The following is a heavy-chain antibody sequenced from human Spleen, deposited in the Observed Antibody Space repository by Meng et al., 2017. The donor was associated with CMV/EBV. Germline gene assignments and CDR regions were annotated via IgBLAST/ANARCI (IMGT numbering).Heavy chain of an antibody. V-gene: IGHV4-34*01. Sequence: QVQLQQWGAGLLKPSETLSLTCAVYGGSFSDYFWSWIRQPPGKGLECIGEINHSGSTNYNPSLKSRVTMSLDTSKNQFSLKLSSVTAADTAVYYCASGPYNYDYWGQGTLVTSPQ. J-gene: IGHJ4*02. D-gene: IGHD5-24*01. CDR1: GGSFSDYF. CDR2: INHSGST. CDR3: ASGPYNYDY.